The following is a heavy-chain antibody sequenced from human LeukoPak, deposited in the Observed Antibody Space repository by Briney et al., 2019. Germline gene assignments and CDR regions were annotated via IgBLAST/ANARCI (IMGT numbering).Heavy chain of an antibody. V-gene: IGHV1-8*01. Sequence: ASVKVSCKASGYTFTSYGINWVRQATGQGLEWMGWMNPNSGNTGYAQKFQGRVTMTRNTSISTAYMELSSLRSEDTAVYYCARDGLFQLPFYYFYYMDVWGKGTTVTVSS. D-gene: IGHD2-2*01. CDR3: ARDGLFQLPFYYFYYMDV. CDR2: MNPNSGNT. CDR1: GYTFTSYG. J-gene: IGHJ6*03.